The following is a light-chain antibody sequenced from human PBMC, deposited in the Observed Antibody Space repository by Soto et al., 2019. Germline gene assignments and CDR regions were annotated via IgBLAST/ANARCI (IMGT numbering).Light chain of an antibody. CDR1: QSVSSSY. V-gene: IGKV3-20*01. J-gene: IGKJ3*01. Sequence: EIVLTQSPGTLSLSPGERATLSCRASQSVSSSYLAWYQQKPGQAPRLLIYGASSRATGIPDRFSGSGSGTDFTLTISRLEPEDFAVYYCQQYNNWPLTFGPGTKVDIK. CDR2: GAS. CDR3: QQYNNWPLT.